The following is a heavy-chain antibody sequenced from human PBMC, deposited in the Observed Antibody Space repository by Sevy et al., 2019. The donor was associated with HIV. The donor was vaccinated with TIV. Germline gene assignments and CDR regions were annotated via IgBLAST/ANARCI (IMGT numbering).Heavy chain of an antibody. Sequence: GSLRLSCAASGFTFSSYWLHWVRQAPGKGLVWVSRINTDGSSTTYADSVKGRFTISRDNAKNTLYLQMNSLRAEDTAVYYCARDRGSSSWYNWFDPWGQGTLVTVSS. D-gene: IGHD6-13*01. V-gene: IGHV3-74*01. CDR3: ARDRGSSSWYNWFDP. J-gene: IGHJ5*02. CDR2: INTDGSST. CDR1: GFTFSSYW.